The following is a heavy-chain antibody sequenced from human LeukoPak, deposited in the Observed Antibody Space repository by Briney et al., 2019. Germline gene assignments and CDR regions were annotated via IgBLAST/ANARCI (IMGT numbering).Heavy chain of an antibody. V-gene: IGHV5-51*01. CDR3: VRQRNWAVDY. Sequence: GEPLKIFCKGSRYSFTTYWIGWVRQMPGKGLEWMGIIYSGDSDRRNSPSFQGQVTISADKSISTAYLQWSSLTASDTAMYYCVRQRNWAVDYWGQGTLVTVSS. CDR1: RYSFTTYW. CDR2: IYSGDSDR. D-gene: IGHD7-27*01. J-gene: IGHJ4*02.